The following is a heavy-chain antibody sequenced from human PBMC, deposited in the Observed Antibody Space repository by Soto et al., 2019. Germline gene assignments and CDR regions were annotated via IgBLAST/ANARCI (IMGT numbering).Heavy chain of an antibody. CDR2: IYYSGST. D-gene: IGHD5-12*01. Sequence: SETLSLTCTISGGSISSGGYYWSWIRQHPGKGLEWIGYIYYSGSTYYNPSLKSRVTISVDTSKNQFSLKLRSVTAADTAVYYCARQRDGYNYRYFDYWGQGTRVTVS. J-gene: IGHJ4*02. CDR1: GGSISSGGYY. V-gene: IGHV4-31*03. CDR3: ARQRDGYNYRYFDY.